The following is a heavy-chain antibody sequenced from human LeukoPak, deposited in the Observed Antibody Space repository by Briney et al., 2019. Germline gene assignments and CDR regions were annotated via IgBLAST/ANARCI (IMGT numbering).Heavy chain of an antibody. CDR1: GYTLTELS. D-gene: IGHD3-10*01. Sequence: ASVKVSCKVSGYTLTELSMHWVRQAPGKGLEWMGGFDPEDGETINAQKFQGRVTMTEDTSTDTAYMELSSLRSEDTAVYYCATFEGYYYGSGSYYTPGYWGQGTLVTVSS. J-gene: IGHJ4*02. V-gene: IGHV1-24*01. CDR3: ATFEGYYYGSGSYYTPGY. CDR2: FDPEDGET.